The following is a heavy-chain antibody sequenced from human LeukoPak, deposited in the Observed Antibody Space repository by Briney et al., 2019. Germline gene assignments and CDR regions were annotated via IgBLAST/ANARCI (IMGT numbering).Heavy chain of an antibody. CDR2: ISSSSSYI. J-gene: IGHJ3*02. CDR1: GFTFSSYS. D-gene: IGHD3-16*01. CDR3: ARDRTAWGLGDAFDI. Sequence: PGGSLRLSCAASGFTFSSYSMNWVRQAPGKGLEGVSSISSSSSYIYYADSVKGRFTISRDNAKNSLYMQMNSLRAEDTAVYYCARDRTAWGLGDAFDIWGQGTMVTVSS. V-gene: IGHV3-21*04.